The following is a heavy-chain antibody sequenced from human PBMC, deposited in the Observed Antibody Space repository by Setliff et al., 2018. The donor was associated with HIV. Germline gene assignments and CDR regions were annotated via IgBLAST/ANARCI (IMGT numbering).Heavy chain of an antibody. CDR3: ARLMKTYYYDTSGYYAPWGNFDH. J-gene: IGHJ4*02. CDR1: GFSLSNTRMG. V-gene: IGHV2-26*01. D-gene: IGHD3-22*01. CDR2: IFSDDEK. Sequence: SGPTLVNPTETLTLTCTVSGFSLSNTRMGVSWIRQPPGKALEWLTHIFSDDEKSYSTSLKSRLTISKDTSKSQVVLTMTNLDPVDTATYYCARLMKTYYYDTSGYYAPWGNFDHWGQGTLVNRLL.